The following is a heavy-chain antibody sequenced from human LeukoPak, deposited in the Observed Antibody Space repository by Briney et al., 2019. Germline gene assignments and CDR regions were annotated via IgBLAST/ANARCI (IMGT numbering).Heavy chain of an antibody. V-gene: IGHV4-39*01. Sequence: PSETLSLTCTVSGDSISNSRYYWGWIRQSPGKGLEWIANTYFSGSTYYNPSLKSRVSMSVDTSKNQFSLNLTSVTAADTAVYYCASVDYGDFPDYWGQGTLLTVSS. CDR3: ASVDYGDFPDY. CDR2: TYFSGST. J-gene: IGHJ4*02. D-gene: IGHD4-17*01. CDR1: GDSISNSRYY.